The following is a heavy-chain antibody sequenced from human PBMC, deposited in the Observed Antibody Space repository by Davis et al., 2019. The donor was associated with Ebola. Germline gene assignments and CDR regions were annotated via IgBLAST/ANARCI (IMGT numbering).Heavy chain of an antibody. CDR3: ARGARYCGGDCYSSYYYYGMDV. CDR2: IYTSGST. CDR1: GYSISSGYY. Sequence: PSETLSLTCAVSGYSISSGYYWGWIRQPPGKGLEWIGRIYTSGSTNYNPSLKSRVTMSVDTSKNQFSLKLSSVTAADTAVYYCARGARYCGGDCYSSYYYYGMDVWGQGTTVTVSS. V-gene: IGHV4-38-2*01. D-gene: IGHD2-21*01. J-gene: IGHJ6*02.